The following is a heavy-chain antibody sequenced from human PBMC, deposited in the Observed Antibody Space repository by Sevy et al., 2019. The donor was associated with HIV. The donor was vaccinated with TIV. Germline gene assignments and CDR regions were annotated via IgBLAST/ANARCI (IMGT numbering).Heavy chain of an antibody. CDR2: VSGSSNYI. D-gene: IGHD1-26*01. V-gene: IGHV3-21*06. Sequence: GGSLRLSCAASGFTFINYNMNWVRQAPGKGLEWVASVSGSSNYIYYAESLKGRFIISRDNAKDTLYLQMNGLRADDSAVYYCARGPPDGSYDYFDYWGQGTLVTVSS. CDR1: GFTFINYN. CDR3: ARGPPDGSYDYFDY. J-gene: IGHJ4*02.